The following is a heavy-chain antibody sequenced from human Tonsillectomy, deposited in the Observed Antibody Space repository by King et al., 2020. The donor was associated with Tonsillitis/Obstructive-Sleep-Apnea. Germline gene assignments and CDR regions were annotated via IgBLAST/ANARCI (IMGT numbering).Heavy chain of an antibody. J-gene: IGHJ4*02. Sequence: PLQESGPGLVKPSETLSLTCTVSGGSFSTYSWTWIRQPPGKGLEWIGYIFYSGSTNYNSSLKSRVTMSVDTSKNQFSLKLSSVTAADTAVYYCARGIPVAGYYFDYWGQGTLVTVSS. CDR3: ARGIPVAGYYFDY. CDR2: IFYSGST. CDR1: GGSFSTYS. V-gene: IGHV4-59*01. D-gene: IGHD6-19*01.